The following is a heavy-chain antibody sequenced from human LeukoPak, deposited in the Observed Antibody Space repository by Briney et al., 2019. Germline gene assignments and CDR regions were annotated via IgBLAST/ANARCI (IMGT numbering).Heavy chain of an antibody. CDR1: GFTFGSYA. Sequence: PGRSLRLSCAASGFTFGSYAMHWVRQAPGKGLEWVAVISYDGSNKYYADSVKGRFTISRDNSKNTLYLQMNSLRAEDTAVYYCAKGSGSSCYSPCDYWGQGILVTVSS. J-gene: IGHJ4*02. D-gene: IGHD2-15*01. CDR3: AKGSGSSCYSPCDY. V-gene: IGHV3-30-3*01. CDR2: ISYDGSNK.